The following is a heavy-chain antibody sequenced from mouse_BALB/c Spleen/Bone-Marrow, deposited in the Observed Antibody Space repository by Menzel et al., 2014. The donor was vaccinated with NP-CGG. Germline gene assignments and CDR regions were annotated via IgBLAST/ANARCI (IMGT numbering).Heavy chain of an antibody. CDR2: ISSGGST. Sequence: EVKLMESGGGLVEPGGSLKLSCAASGFTFSSYAMSWVRQTPEKRLEWVASISSGGSTYYPDSVKGRFTISRDNARNILYLQMSSLRSEDTAMYYCARVEDGYYVRAMDYWGQGTSVTVSS. CDR1: GFTFSSYA. CDR3: ARVEDGYYVRAMDY. J-gene: IGHJ4*01. D-gene: IGHD2-3*01. V-gene: IGHV5-6-5*01.